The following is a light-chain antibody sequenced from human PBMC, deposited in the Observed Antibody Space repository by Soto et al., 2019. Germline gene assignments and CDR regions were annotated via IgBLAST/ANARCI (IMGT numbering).Light chain of an antibody. CDR3: QQYNSYWT. CDR2: KAS. Sequence: IQMTQSPSTLSASVGDRVTVTWRASQSISSWLAWYQQKPGKAPKLLIYKASSLESGVPSRFSGSGSGTEFTLTISSLQPDDFATYYCQQYNSYWTFGQGTKVDI. V-gene: IGKV1-5*03. J-gene: IGKJ1*01. CDR1: QSISSW.